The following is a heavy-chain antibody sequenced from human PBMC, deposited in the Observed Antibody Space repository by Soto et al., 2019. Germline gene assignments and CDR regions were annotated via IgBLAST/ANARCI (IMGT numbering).Heavy chain of an antibody. CDR2: ISGRGEST. V-gene: IGHV3-23*01. D-gene: IGHD6-13*01. CDR1: GFIFSSYA. J-gene: IGHJ6*02. Sequence: EAQLLESGGGLVQPGGSLRLSCAVSGFIFSSYAMSWVRQAPGKGLEWVSAISGRGESTYYADSVKGRFTISRDNSKNTLILQMNSLRVEDTAVYYCARWREQQLSRGYYGMDVWGQGTTVTVSS. CDR3: ARWREQQLSRGYYGMDV.